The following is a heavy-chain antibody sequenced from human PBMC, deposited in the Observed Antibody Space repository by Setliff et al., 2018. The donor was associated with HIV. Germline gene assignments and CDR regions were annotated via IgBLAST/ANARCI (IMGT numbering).Heavy chain of an antibody. V-gene: IGHV1-18*01. CDR1: GYTFNSYG. CDR2: IATYNGNT. Sequence: ASVKVSCKASGYTFNSYGISWVRQAPGQGPEWVGWIATYNGNTNYAQRLQGRVTLTTDTSTSTAYMELRSLRSDDTAVYYCARGHSSSWTGWFDPWGQGTLVTVSS. J-gene: IGHJ5*02. CDR3: ARGHSSSWTGWFDP. D-gene: IGHD6-13*01.